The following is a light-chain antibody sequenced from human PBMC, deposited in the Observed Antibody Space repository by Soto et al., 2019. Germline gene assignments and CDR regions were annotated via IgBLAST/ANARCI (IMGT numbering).Light chain of an antibody. CDR2: DFS. Sequence: SALTQPASVSGSPGQSITISCTETSSDVGGFKYVAWYQHHPGKAPKLIIFDFSNRPSGVSNRFSGSKSGNTASLTISGLQAADEADYYCTSYTTSSTYVFGTGTKLTVL. J-gene: IGLJ1*01. CDR1: SSDVGGFKY. V-gene: IGLV2-14*03. CDR3: TSYTTSSTYV.